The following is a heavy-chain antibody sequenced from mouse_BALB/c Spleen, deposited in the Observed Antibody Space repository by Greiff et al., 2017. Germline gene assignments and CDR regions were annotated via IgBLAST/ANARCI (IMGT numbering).Heavy chain of an antibody. CDR1: GFTFSDYY. Sequence: EVQLVESGGGLVKPGGSLKLSCAASGFTFSDYYMYWVRQTPEKRLEWVATISDGGSYTYYPDSVKGRFTISRDNAKNNLYLQMSSLKSEDTAMYYCARRGYGSSPYAMDYWGQGTSVTVSS. CDR2: ISDGGSYT. J-gene: IGHJ4*01. V-gene: IGHV5-4*02. CDR3: ARRGYGSSPYAMDY. D-gene: IGHD1-1*01.